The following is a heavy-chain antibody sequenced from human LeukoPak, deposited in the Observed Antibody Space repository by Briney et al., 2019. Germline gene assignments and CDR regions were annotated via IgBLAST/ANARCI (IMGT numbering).Heavy chain of an antibody. J-gene: IGHJ4*02. Sequence: PGGSLRLSCAASGFTFSSYAMSWVRQAPGKGLEWVSAICGSGGSTYYADSVKGRFTISRDNSKNTLYLQMNSLRAEDPAVYYCAKDAPVNIVVVPAANSWGQGTLVTVSS. V-gene: IGHV3-23*01. CDR3: AKDAPVNIVVVPAANS. D-gene: IGHD2-2*01. CDR2: ICGSGGST. CDR1: GFTFSSYA.